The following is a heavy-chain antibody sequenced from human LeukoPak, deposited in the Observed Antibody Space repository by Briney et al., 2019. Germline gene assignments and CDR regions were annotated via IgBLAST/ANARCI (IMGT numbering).Heavy chain of an antibody. Sequence: PGGSLRLSCAASGFTFSSYWMHWVRQAPGKGLVWVSRINSDGSNTYYADSVKGRFAISRDNAKNTLFLQVNSLRAEDTAVYYCARESYCSGGSCYSGRAFDIWGQGTMVTVSS. V-gene: IGHV3-74*01. D-gene: IGHD2-15*01. J-gene: IGHJ3*02. CDR2: INSDGSNT. CDR3: ARESYCSGGSCYSGRAFDI. CDR1: GFTFSSYW.